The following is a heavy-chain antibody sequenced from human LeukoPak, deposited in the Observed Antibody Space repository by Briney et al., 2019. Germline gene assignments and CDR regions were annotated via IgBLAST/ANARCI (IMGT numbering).Heavy chain of an antibody. CDR2: IYSGGST. J-gene: IGHJ3*02. CDR1: GFTVSSNY. CDR3: ARGWGGWYRDVFDI. V-gene: IGHV3-53*04. D-gene: IGHD6-19*01. Sequence: GGSLRLSCAASGFTVSSNYMSWVRQAPGKGLEWVSVIYSGGSTYYADSVKGRFTFSRHNSRNTLYPQMNSLRAEDTAVYYCARGWGGWYRDVFDIWAKGTMVTVSS.